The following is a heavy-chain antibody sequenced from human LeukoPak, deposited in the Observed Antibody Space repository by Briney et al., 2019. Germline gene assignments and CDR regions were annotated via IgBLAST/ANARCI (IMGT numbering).Heavy chain of an antibody. CDR2: LSHSAAT. CDR1: GYSIGSGYY. D-gene: IGHD3-10*01. Sequence: SETLSLTCTVSGYSIGSGYYWAWIRQPPGKGLEWIGSLSHSAATYSNPSLKSRVTISVDRSRTSFSLSLSSVTAADTAVYYCARDWELGLLIDYWGQGTLVTVSS. V-gene: IGHV4-38-2*02. J-gene: IGHJ4*02. CDR3: ARDWELGLLIDY.